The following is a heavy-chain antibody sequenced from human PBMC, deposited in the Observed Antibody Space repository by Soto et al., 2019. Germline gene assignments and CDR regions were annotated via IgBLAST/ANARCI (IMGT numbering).Heavy chain of an antibody. CDR2: FDPEDGET. CDR1: GYTLTELS. Sequence: ASVKLSCKVSGYTLTELSMHWVRQAPGKGLEWMGGFDPEDGETIYAQKFQGRVTMTEDTSTDTAYMELSSLRSEDTAVYYCATGWHYDILTGYYGYWGQGTLVTVSS. V-gene: IGHV1-24*01. CDR3: ATGWHYDILTGYYGY. D-gene: IGHD3-9*01. J-gene: IGHJ4*02.